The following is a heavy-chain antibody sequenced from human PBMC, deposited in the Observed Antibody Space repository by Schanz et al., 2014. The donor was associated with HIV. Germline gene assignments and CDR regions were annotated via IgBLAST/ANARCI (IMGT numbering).Heavy chain of an antibody. D-gene: IGHD3-10*01. J-gene: IGHJ6*02. Sequence: VKLSESGGGLVQPGGSLRLSCAASGFIFSSYGMHWVRQAPGKGLEWVAVIWYDGTNIDYADSVKGRFTVSRDNSKNMLYLQMNSLRAEDTAVYYCAKAGGGPSPSYYGMDVWGQGTTVTVSS. V-gene: IGHV3-33*06. CDR2: IWYDGTNI. CDR3: AKAGGGPSPSYYGMDV. CDR1: GFIFSSYG.